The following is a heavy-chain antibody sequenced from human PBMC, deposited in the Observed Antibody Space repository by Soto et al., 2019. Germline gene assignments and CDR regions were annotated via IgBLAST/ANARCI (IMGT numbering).Heavy chain of an antibody. J-gene: IGHJ6*02. CDR1: GFTFSGYA. CDR3: AKEGSRQYYYYYGMDV. Sequence: PGGSLRLSCAASGFTFSGYAMSWVRQAPGKGLEWVSAISGSGGSTYYADSVKGRFTISRDNSKNTLYLQMNSLRAEDTAVYYCAKEGSRQYYYYYGMDVWGQGTTVTVSS. V-gene: IGHV3-23*01. CDR2: ISGSGGST. D-gene: IGHD1-26*01.